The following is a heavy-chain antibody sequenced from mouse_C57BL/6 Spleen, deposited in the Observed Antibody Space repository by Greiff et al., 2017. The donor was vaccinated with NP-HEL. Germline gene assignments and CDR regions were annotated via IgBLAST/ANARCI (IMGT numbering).Heavy chain of an antibody. V-gene: IGHV1-55*01. Sequence: QVQLQQPGAELVKPGASVKMSCKASGYTFTSYWITWVKQRPGQGLEWIGDIYPGSGSTNYNEKFKSKATLTVDTSSSTAYMQLSSLTSEDSAVYCCESLPVCDEYAMDDWGQGTSGTVSA. D-gene: IGHD2-13*01. CDR1: GYTFTSYW. CDR3: ESLPVCDEYAMDD. J-gene: IGHJ4*01. CDR2: IYPGSGST.